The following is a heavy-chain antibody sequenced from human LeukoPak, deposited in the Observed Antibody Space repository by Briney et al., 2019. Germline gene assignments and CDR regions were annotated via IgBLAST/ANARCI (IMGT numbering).Heavy chain of an antibody. V-gene: IGHV3-21*01. J-gene: IGHJ6*02. Sequence: GGPLRLSCAASGFTFSSYSMNWVRQAPGKGLEWVSSISSSSSYIYYADSVKGRFTISRDNAKNSLYLQMNSLRAEDTAVYYCAVRGVPAAIGYYYYGMDVWGQGTTVTVSS. CDR3: AVRGVPAAIGYYYYGMDV. D-gene: IGHD2-2*01. CDR2: ISSSSSYI. CDR1: GFTFSSYS.